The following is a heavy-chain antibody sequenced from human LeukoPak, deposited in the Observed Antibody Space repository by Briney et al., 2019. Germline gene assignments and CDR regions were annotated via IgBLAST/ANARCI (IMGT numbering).Heavy chain of an antibody. V-gene: IGHV1-18*01. D-gene: IGHD2-2*01. J-gene: IGHJ4*02. CDR3: ARVSGLGGYCSSTSCSEESFDY. Sequence: ASVKVSCKASGYTFTSYGISWVRQAPGQGLEWMGWISAYNGNTNYAQKLQGRVTMTTDTSTSTAYMELRSLRSDDTAAYYCARVSGLGGYCSSTSCSEESFDYWGQGTLVTVSS. CDR1: GYTFTSYG. CDR2: ISAYNGNT.